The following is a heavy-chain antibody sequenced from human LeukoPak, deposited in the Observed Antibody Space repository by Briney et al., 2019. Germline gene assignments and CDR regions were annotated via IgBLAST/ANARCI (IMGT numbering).Heavy chain of an antibody. CDR3: ARGTEMATISSGDYYYYYMDV. J-gene: IGHJ6*03. D-gene: IGHD5-24*01. CDR1: GGSISSYY. Sequence: SETLSLTCTVSGGSISSYYWSWIRQPPGKGLEWIGCIYYSGSTNYNPSLKSRVTISVDTSKNQFSLKLSSVTAADTAVYYCARGTEMATISSGDYYYYYMDVWGKGTTVTVSS. CDR2: IYYSGST. V-gene: IGHV4-59*01.